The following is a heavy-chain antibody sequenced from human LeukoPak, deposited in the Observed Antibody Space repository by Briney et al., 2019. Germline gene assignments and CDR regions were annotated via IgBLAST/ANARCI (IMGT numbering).Heavy chain of an antibody. CDR1: GFTFSGYS. Sequence: GGSLRLSCAASGFTFSGYSMNWVRQAPGKGLEWVSSISSSSSYIYYADSVKGRFTISRDNAKNSLYLQMNSLRAEDTAVYYCARDTSYDSSGYYLHDAFDIWGQGTMVTVSS. V-gene: IGHV3-21*01. J-gene: IGHJ3*02. D-gene: IGHD3-22*01. CDR3: ARDTSYDSSGYYLHDAFDI. CDR2: ISSSSSYI.